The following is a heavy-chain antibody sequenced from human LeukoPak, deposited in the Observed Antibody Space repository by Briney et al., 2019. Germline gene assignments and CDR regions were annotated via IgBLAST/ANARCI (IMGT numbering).Heavy chain of an antibody. D-gene: IGHD6-13*01. CDR1: GFTFSTYW. CDR3: ARVAIAAAAPDY. V-gene: IGHV3-48*03. Sequence: GGSLRLSCAASGFTFSTYWMHWVRQAPGKGLEWVSYISSSGSTIYYADSVKGRFTISRDNAKNSLYLQMNSLRAEDTAVYYCARVAIAAAAPDYWGQGTLVTVSS. J-gene: IGHJ4*02. CDR2: ISSSGSTI.